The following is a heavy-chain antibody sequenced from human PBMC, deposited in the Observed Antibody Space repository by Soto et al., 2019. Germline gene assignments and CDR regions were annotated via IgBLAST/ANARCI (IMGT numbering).Heavy chain of an antibody. Sequence: SETLSLTCTVSGGSISSYYWSWIRQPPGKGLEWIGYIYYSGSTNYNPSLKSRVTISVDTSKNQFSLMLSSVTAADTAVYYCARSTDYGDYYFYYWGQGTLVTVSS. CDR3: ARSTDYGDYYFYY. CDR2: IYYSGST. D-gene: IGHD4-17*01. V-gene: IGHV4-59*01. CDR1: GGSISSYY. J-gene: IGHJ4*02.